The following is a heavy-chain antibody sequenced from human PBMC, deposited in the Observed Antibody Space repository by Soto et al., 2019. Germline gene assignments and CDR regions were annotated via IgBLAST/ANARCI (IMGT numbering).Heavy chain of an antibody. Sequence: GGSLRLSCAASGGTFSSYGMHWVRQAPGKGLEWVAVISYDGSNKYYAYSVKGRFTISRDNSKNTLYLQMNSLSAEGTAVYYCAKGYYDSSGYPPFDYWGQGTLVTVSS. V-gene: IGHV3-30*18. D-gene: IGHD3-22*01. CDR2: ISYDGSNK. CDR3: AKGYYDSSGYPPFDY. J-gene: IGHJ4*02. CDR1: GGTFSSYG.